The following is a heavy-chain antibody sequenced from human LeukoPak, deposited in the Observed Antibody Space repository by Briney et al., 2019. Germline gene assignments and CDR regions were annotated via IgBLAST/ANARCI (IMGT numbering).Heavy chain of an antibody. J-gene: IGHJ4*02. Sequence: ASVKVSCKASGYTFTSYGISWVRQAPGQGLEWMGWISAYDGNTNYAQKLQGRVTMTTDTSTSTAYMELRSLRSDDTAVYYCARVYSSSWYPYYFDYWGQGTLVTVSS. CDR1: GYTFTSYG. CDR3: ARVYSSSWYPYYFDY. V-gene: IGHV1-18*01. CDR2: ISAYDGNT. D-gene: IGHD6-13*01.